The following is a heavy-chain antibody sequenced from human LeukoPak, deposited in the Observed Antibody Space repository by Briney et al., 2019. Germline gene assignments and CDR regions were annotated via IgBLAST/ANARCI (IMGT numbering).Heavy chain of an antibody. CDR1: GYIFSDYY. CDR2: INPKSGAA. J-gene: IGHJ4*02. D-gene: IGHD6-13*01. CDR3: ARGAEAESSPLDF. V-gene: IGHV1-2*02. Sequence: ASVKVSCKASGYIFSDYYMHWVRQAPGQGLEWLGWINPKSGAADYAQQFRGRVTMTRDTSINTDYMEMKRVTSDDTAVYYCARGAEAESSPLDFWGQGTLVIVS.